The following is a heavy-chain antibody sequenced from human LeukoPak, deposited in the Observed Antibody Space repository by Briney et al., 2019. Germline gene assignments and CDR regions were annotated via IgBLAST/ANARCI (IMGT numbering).Heavy chain of an antibody. D-gene: IGHD2-21*02. CDR2: IYYSGST. J-gene: IGHJ4*02. Sequence: PSETLSLTCTVSGGSISSSSYYWGWIRQPPGTGLEWLGSIYYSGSTYYNPSLKSRVTISVDTSKNQFSLKLSSVTAADTAVYYCARQYGGDTNFDYWGQGTLVTVSS. V-gene: IGHV4-39*01. CDR3: ARQYGGDTNFDY. CDR1: GGSISSSSYY.